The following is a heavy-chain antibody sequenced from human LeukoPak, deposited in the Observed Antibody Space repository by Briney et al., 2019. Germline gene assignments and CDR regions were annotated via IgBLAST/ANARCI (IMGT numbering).Heavy chain of an antibody. J-gene: IGHJ4*02. Sequence: AGGSLRLSCAASGFTFSTYAMHWVRQAPGKGLEWVAVISYDGSNKYYADSVKGRFTISRDNSKYTLYLQMNSLRAEDTAVYYCAREFFDREGGTTVLDYWGQGTLVTVSS. D-gene: IGHD1-26*01. CDR1: GFTFSTYA. CDR2: ISYDGSNK. V-gene: IGHV3-30-3*01. CDR3: AREFFDREGGTTVLDY.